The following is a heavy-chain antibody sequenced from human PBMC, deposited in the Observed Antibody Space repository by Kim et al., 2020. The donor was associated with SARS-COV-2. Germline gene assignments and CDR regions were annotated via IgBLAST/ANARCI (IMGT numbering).Heavy chain of an antibody. CDR2: IYYSGST. J-gene: IGHJ4*02. CDR1: GGSISSSSYY. CDR3: ASWYSSGWWAELVFDY. Sequence: SETLSLTCTVSGGSISSSSYYWGWIRQPPGKGLEWIGSIYYSGSTYYNPSLKSRVTISVDTSKNQFSLKLSSVTAADTAVYYCASWYSSGWWAELVFDYWGQGTLVTLSS. V-gene: IGHV4-39*01. D-gene: IGHD6-19*01.